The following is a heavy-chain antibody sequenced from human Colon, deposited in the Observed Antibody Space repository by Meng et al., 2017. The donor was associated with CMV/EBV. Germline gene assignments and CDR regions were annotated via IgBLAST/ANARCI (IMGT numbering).Heavy chain of an antibody. D-gene: IGHD3-22*01. V-gene: IGHV3-74*01. Sequence: GGSLRLSCAASGFTFGNYWMHWVRQAPGKGLVWVSRINGDGSSTNYADSVKGRFTISKDNAKNTLYLQMNSLRAEDTAVYYCARGGKSAYYLSNFDYWGQGTPVTVSS. J-gene: IGHJ4*02. CDR1: GFTFGNYW. CDR3: ARGGKSAYYLSNFDY. CDR2: INGDGSST.